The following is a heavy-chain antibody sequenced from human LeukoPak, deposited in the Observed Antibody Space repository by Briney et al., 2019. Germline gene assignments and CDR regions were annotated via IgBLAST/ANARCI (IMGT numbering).Heavy chain of an antibody. V-gene: IGHV3-21*01. D-gene: IGHD3-3*01. CDR1: GFTFSSYS. CDR3: AREDFLYYDFWSGSPSFDP. CDR2: ISSSSSYI. J-gene: IGHJ5*02. Sequence: GGSLRLSCAASGFTFSSYSMNWVRQAPGKGLEWVSSISSSSSYIYYADSVKGRFTISRDNAKNSLYLQMNSLRAEDTAVYYCAREDFLYYDFWSGSPSFDPWGQGTLVTVSS.